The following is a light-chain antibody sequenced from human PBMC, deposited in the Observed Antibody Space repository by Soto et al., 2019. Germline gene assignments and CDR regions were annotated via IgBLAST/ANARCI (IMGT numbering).Light chain of an antibody. V-gene: IGKV3-11*01. CDR3: QQRSNWPPA. Sequence: EIVLTQSPATLSLSPGERATLSCRASQSVSSYLAWYQQKPGQAPRLLIYDASNRATGIPARFSGSGSGTDFTLTINSIEPEDFAVYYCQQRSNWPPAFGQGTRLEIK. CDR1: QSVSSY. CDR2: DAS. J-gene: IGKJ5*01.